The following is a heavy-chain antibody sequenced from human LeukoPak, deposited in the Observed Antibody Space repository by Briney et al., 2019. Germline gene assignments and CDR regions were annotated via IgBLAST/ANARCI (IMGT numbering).Heavy chain of an antibody. D-gene: IGHD6-13*01. CDR1: GFTFSSYG. CDR2: IRYDGSND. CDR3: AKRGYSSPYYYMDV. J-gene: IGHJ6*03. V-gene: IGHV3-30*02. Sequence: PGGSLRLSCAASGFTFSSYGMHWVRQASGKGLEWVAFIRYDGSNDYHADSVKGRFTISRDNSDNTLYLQMNSLRAEDTAVYYCAKRGYSSPYYYMDVWGRGTTVTVSS.